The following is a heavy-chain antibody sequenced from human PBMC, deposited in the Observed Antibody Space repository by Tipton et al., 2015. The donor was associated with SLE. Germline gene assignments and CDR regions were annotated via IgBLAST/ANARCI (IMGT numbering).Heavy chain of an antibody. V-gene: IGHV3-21*01. CDR1: GFTFSSYS. D-gene: IGHD2-15*01. CDR3: ARADIVVVVAATTPGPFFDY. CDR2: ISSSSSYI. J-gene: IGHJ4*02. Sequence: GSLRLSCAASGFTFSSYSMNWVRQAPGKGLEWVSSISSSSSYIYYADSVKGRFTISRDNAKNSLYLQMNSLRAEDTAVYYCARADIVVVVAATTPGPFFDYWGQGTLVTVSS.